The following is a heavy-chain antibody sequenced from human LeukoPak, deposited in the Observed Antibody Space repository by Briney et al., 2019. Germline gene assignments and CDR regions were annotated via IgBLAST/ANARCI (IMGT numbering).Heavy chain of an antibody. CDR1: GFTFSNYA. CDR2: VSGSGGST. J-gene: IGHJ4*02. D-gene: IGHD3-22*01. V-gene: IGHV3-23*01. CDR3: AKSDYYDSSGHPSSFEY. Sequence: PGGSLRLSCAAYGFTFSNYAMSWHRQAQGKGLEWVTVVSGSGGSTYYAGCVKGRFTISRDNAKNTLYLQMNSLRAEDTAVYYCAKSDYYDSSGHPSSFEYWGQGTLVTVSS.